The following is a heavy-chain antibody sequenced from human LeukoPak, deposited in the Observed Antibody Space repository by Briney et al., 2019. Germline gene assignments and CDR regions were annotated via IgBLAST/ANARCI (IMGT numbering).Heavy chain of an antibody. CDR3: TKGDGDRSSWYCAS. Sequence: GGSLRLSCAASGFTFSSYTMNWVRQAPGKGLEWVSSISRSSSYIYYADSVKGRFTISRDNAKNSLYLQMNSLRAEDTALYYCTKGDGDRSSWYCASWGQGTLVTVSS. D-gene: IGHD6-13*01. CDR1: GFTFSSYT. CDR2: ISRSSSYI. V-gene: IGHV3-21*04. J-gene: IGHJ5*02.